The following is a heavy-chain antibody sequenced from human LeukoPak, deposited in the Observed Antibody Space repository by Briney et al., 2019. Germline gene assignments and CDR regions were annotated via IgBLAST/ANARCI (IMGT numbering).Heavy chain of an antibody. Sequence: ASVKVSCKASGYTFTGYYMHWVRQAPGQGLEWMGRINPNSGGTNYAQKFQGRVTMTRDTSISTAHMELSRLRSDDTAVYYCARMVIVVVPAAMNANCWGQGTLVTVSS. J-gene: IGHJ4*02. CDR1: GYTFTGYY. CDR3: ARMVIVVVPAAMNANC. CDR2: INPNSGGT. V-gene: IGHV1-2*06. D-gene: IGHD2-2*01.